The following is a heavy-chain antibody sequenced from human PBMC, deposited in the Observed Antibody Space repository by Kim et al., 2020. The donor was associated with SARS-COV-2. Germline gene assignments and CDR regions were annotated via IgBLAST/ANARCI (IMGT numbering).Heavy chain of an antibody. Sequence: GGSLRLSCAASGFTFNTSAMHWVRQAPGKGLEWVAAIWIDGSHAYYPDSGKGRFTVSRDNSKNTRYPQMNSLRPEDTAVYYCAREFSIAVALPDYWGQGSLVTLSS. CDR1: GFTFNTSA. CDR2: IWIDGSHA. V-gene: IGHV3-30*04. J-gene: IGHJ4*02. CDR3: AREFSIAVALPDY. D-gene: IGHD6-19*01.